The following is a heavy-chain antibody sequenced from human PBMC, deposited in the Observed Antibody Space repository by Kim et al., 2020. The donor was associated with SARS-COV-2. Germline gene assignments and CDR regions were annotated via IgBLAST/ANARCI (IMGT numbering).Heavy chain of an antibody. CDR2: IYYSGST. CDR3: ARHGKWLHAASYYYYGMDV. J-gene: IGHJ6*02. Sequence: SETLSLTCTVSGGSISSYYWSWIRQPPGKGLEWIGYIYYSGSTNYNPSLKSRVTISVDTSKNQFSLKLSSVTAADTAVYYCARHGKWLHAASYYYYGMDVWGQGTTVTVSS. CDR1: GGSISSYY. V-gene: IGHV4-59*08. D-gene: IGHD3-22*01.